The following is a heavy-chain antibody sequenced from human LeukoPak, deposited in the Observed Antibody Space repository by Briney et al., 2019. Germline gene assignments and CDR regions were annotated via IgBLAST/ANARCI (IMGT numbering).Heavy chain of an antibody. CDR3: ARREYCSGGSCYTYYYYGMDV. CDR1: GFTFSNYG. J-gene: IGHJ6*02. CDR2: IWYDGSNK. Sequence: PGRSLRLSCAASGFTFSNYGMHWVRQAPGKGLEWVAVIWYDGSNKYYADSVKGRFTISRDNSKNTLYLQMNSLRAEDTAVYYCARREYCSGGSCYTYYYYGMDVWGQGTTVTVSS. D-gene: IGHD2-15*01. V-gene: IGHV3-33*08.